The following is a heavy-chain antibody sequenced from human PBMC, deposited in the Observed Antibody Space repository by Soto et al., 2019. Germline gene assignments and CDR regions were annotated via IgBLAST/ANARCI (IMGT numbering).Heavy chain of an antibody. CDR3: ANGPGGGFDP. CDR2: XYYRYXWYN. D-gene: IGHD1-26*01. V-gene: IGHV6-1*01. J-gene: IGHJ5*02. CDR1: GDSVSGNSAS. Sequence: SQXLSLTCAISGDSVSGNSASWNWLRQSPSRGLEWLGRXYYRYXWYNDYEVSVXXRITINPXXYKNKFSLKLNSVTPEDTAVYYCANGPGGGFDPWGQGTLVTVSS.